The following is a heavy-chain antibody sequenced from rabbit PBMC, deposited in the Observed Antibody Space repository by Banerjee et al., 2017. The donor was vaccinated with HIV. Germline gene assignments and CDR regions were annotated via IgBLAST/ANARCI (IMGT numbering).Heavy chain of an antibody. CDR1: GIDFSSYG. J-gene: IGHJ2*01. CDR3: ARGYNYDDSGNWDGFDP. CDR2: IYRDYGNT. V-gene: IGHV1S45*01. Sequence: QEQLVESGGGLVTLGGSLKLSCKASGIDFSSYGINWVRQAPGKGLEWIAYIYRDYGNTDYATWAKGRFTGSKTSSTTVTLQMTSLTAADTATYFCARGYNYDDSGNWDGFDPWGQGTPRHRL. D-gene: IGHD2-1*01.